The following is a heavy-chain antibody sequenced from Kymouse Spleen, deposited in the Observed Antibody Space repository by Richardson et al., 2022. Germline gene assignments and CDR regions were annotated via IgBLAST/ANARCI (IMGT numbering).Heavy chain of an antibody. CDR2: INHSGST. J-gene: IGHJ4*02. CDR1: GGSFSGYY. Sequence: QVQLQQWGAGLLKPSETLSLTCAVYGGSFSGYYWSWIRQPPGKGLEWIGEINHSGSTNYNPSLKSRVTISVDTSKNQFSLKLSSVTAADTAVYYCAGVTSFDYWGQGTLVTVSS. CDR3: AGVTSFDY. V-gene: IGHV4-34*01. D-gene: IGHD2-21*02,IGHD4-17*01.